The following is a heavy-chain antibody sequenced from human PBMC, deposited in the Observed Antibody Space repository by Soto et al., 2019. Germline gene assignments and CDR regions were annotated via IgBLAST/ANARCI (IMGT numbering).Heavy chain of an antibody. CDR3: AREGNLGRWLQPLDF. CDR2: IHYNGNT. D-gene: IGHD5-12*01. J-gene: IGHJ4*02. V-gene: IGHV4-59*01. Sequence: PSETLSLTCTFSGGTIIAYSWSWVRQPPGKGLEWIGNIHYNGNTKYSPSLKSRVTMSVDTSKNHFSLRLISVTAADTAIYFCAREGNLGRWLQPLDFWGQGTLVTVSS. CDR1: GGTIIAYS.